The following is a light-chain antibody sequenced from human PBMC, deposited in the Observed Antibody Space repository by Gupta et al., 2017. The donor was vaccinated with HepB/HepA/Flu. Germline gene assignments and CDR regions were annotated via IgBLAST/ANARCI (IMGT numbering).Light chain of an antibody. V-gene: IGLV3-1*01. Sequence: SYELTQPPSVSVSPGQTASITCSGDKLGDKYASWYQQKPGQPPVLVVYQDNKRPSGIPERFSGSNSGGNTATLTISGTQAMDEDDYYCQVWDSSTVVFGGGTKLTVL. J-gene: IGLJ2*01. CDR2: QDN. CDR3: QVWDSSTVV. CDR1: KLGDKY.